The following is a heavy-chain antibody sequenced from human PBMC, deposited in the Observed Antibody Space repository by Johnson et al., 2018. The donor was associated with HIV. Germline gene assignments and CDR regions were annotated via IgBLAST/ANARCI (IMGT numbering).Heavy chain of an antibody. D-gene: IGHD3-10*01. J-gene: IGHJ3*02. V-gene: IGHV3-15*01. CDR2: IKSKTDGGTT. CDR3: AKVDRRGGAFDI. Sequence: VQLVESGGGLVQPGGSLRLSCAASGFTFSSYGMHWVRQAPGKGLEWVGRIKSKTDGGTTDYAAPVKGRFTISRDDSKNTLYLQMNRLRAEDTAVYYCAKVDRRGGAFDIWGQGTMVTVSS. CDR1: GFTFSSYG.